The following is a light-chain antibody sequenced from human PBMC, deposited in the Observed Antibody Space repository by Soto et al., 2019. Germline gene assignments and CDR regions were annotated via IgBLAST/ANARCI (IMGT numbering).Light chain of an antibody. Sequence: QSALTQPASVSGSPGQSITISCTGTSSDVGGYKYVSWYQQHPDKAPKLIIYVVSNRPSGVSNRFSGSKSGNTASLTISGLPAEDEADYYCGSYTSSDTPYVFGTGTKLTVL. CDR2: VVS. CDR1: SSDVGGYKY. V-gene: IGLV2-14*01. CDR3: GSYTSSDTPYV. J-gene: IGLJ1*01.